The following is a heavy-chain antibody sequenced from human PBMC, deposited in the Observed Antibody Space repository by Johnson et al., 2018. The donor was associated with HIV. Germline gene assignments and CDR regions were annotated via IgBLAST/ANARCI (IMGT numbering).Heavy chain of an antibody. CDR1: GFTFDDYG. J-gene: IGHJ3*02. CDR2: MNWNGGST. Sequence: VQLVESGGVVVQPGGSLRLSCAASGFTFDDYGLSWVRQAPGKGLEWVSGMNWNGGSTGYADSVKGRCPISRDNAKNSLYLQMNSLRAEDTALYYCARGRPWGWELRRDAFDIWGQGTMVTVSS. V-gene: IGHV3-20*04. CDR3: ARGRPWGWELRRDAFDI. D-gene: IGHD1-26*01.